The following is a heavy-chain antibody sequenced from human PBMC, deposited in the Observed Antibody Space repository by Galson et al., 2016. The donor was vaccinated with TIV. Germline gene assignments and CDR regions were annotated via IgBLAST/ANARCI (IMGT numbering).Heavy chain of an antibody. D-gene: IGHD2-21*01. CDR1: GYTFSIYA. CDR2: IKADKGNT. CDR3: ARPPYCSGDCDKYDSWGQGTRNRDTYANTVDVERRSLRDEDTAEYSCEIPPCCGSDCYSYDS. Sequence: SVKVSCKASGYTFSIYAMHWVRQAPGQRLEWMGWIKADKGNTKYSQKFQGRVTITRDTSANTVYMELSSLRSEDTAVYYCARPPYCSGDCDKYDSWGQGTRNRDTYANTVDVERRSLRDEDTAEYSCEIPPCCGSDCYSYDSWGQGTLVTVSS. J-gene: IGHJ4*02. V-gene: IGHV1-3*01.